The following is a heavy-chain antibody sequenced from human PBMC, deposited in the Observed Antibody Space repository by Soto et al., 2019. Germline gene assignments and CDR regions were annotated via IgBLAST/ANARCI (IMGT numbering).Heavy chain of an antibody. J-gene: IGHJ6*02. Sequence: LRLSCAASGFTVSSNYMSWVRQAPGKGLEWVSVIYSGGSTYYADSVKGRFTISRDNSKNTLYLQMNSLRAEDTAVYYCARESSYYYYYGMDVWGQGTTVTVSS. CDR2: IYSGGST. V-gene: IGHV3-53*01. CDR1: GFTVSSNY. CDR3: ARESSYYYYYGMDV. D-gene: IGHD2-2*01.